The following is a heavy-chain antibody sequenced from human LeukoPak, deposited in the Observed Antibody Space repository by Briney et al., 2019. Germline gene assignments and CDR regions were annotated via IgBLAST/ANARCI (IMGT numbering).Heavy chain of an antibody. Sequence: WASVNVSCKASGGTFSIYAISWVRQAPGQGLEWMGGIIPIFGTANYAQKFQGRVTITADESASTAYMELSSLRSEDTAVYYCARVDIVVVPAAVYYYYGMDVWGQGTTVTVSS. J-gene: IGHJ6*02. CDR3: ARVDIVVVPAAVYYYYGMDV. CDR1: GGTFSIYA. D-gene: IGHD2-2*01. V-gene: IGHV1-69*13. CDR2: IIPIFGTA.